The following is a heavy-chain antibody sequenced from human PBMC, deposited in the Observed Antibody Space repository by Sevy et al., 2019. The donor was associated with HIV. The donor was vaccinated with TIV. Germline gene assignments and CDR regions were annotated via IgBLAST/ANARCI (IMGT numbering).Heavy chain of an antibody. CDR3: SATREYYSDSYGYFDY. CDR2: FDPEDGER. Sequence: ASVKVSCKASGHTLTDLSMHWVRQAPGKGFEWIGRFDPEDGERIYAQKFQGRVTMTEDTSTDTAYMELSSLRSEDTAMYYCSATREYYSDSYGYFDYWGQGTLVTVSS. V-gene: IGHV1-24*01. D-gene: IGHD3-22*01. J-gene: IGHJ4*02. CDR1: GHTLTDLS.